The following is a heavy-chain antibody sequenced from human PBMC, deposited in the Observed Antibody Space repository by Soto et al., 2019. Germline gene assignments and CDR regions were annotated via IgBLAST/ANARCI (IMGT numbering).Heavy chain of an antibody. CDR1: GDSVSSNTAS. CDR3: AKGDNLGPKTGYAFDP. J-gene: IGHJ5*02. Sequence: SQTLSLPCAISGDSVSSNTASWNWIRQSPSRGLEWLGRTYFRSKWYNDYAVSVKSRIIINPDTSNNQFSLQLNSVTPEDTAVYFCAKGDNLGPKTGYAFDPWGQGIVVTVSS. V-gene: IGHV6-1*01. CDR2: TYFRSKWYN. D-gene: IGHD5-12*01.